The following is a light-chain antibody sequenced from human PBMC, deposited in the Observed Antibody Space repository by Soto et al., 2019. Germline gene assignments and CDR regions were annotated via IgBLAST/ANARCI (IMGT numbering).Light chain of an antibody. J-gene: IGLJ1*01. CDR2: GVT. CDR1: SSDVGTYDY. V-gene: IGLV2-8*01. CDR3: SSYAGRSMYV. Sequence: QSALTQPRSACGSPGQSVTFPCTGTSSDVGTYDYVSWCQQYPGRAPKLLIYGVTRRPSGVPDRFSGSKSGNTAALTVSGLQAEDEAYYYCSSYAGRSMYVFGTGTKVTVL.